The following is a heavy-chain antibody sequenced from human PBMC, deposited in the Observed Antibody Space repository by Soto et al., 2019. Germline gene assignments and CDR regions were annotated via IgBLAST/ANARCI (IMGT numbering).Heavy chain of an antibody. J-gene: IGHJ4*02. Sequence: SETLSLTCTVSGGFSSSYYWTWIRQPPGEELEWIGFVYYGGITNYNPSLESRVTISVDTSEDQFSLKLNSVTAADTAVYYCARGRSYCGGDYHSDYFDYWGQGTPVTVS. CDR2: VYYGGIT. CDR1: GGFSSSYY. CDR3: ARGRSYCGGDYHSDYFDY. D-gene: IGHD2-21*02. V-gene: IGHV4-59*01.